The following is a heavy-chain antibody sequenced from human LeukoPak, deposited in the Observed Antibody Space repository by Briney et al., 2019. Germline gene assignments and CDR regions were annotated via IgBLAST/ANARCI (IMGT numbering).Heavy chain of an antibody. CDR2: IWYDGSNK. CDR1: GFTFSSYG. Sequence: HPGGSLRLSCAASGFTFSSYGMHWVRQAPGKGLEWVAVIWYDGSNKYYADSVKGRFTISRDNSKNTLYLQMNSLRAEDTAVYYCAKDHADTRRGICRDSSSCPFDYWGQGTLLTVSS. J-gene: IGHJ4*02. CDR3: AKDHADTRRGICRDSSSCPFDY. V-gene: IGHV3-30*02. D-gene: IGHD6-13*01.